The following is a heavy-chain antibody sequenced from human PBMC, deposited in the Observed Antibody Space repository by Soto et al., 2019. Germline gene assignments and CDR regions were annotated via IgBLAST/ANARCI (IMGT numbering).Heavy chain of an antibody. J-gene: IGHJ4*02. D-gene: IGHD6-19*01. CDR1: GYTFTNYA. CDR2: INAGNSNT. CDR3: ARVSGWYFLDY. Sequence: ASVKVSCKASGYTFTNYAIHWVRQAPGQWLEWMGWINAGNSNTKYSQKFQGRVTITRDTSASTVYMELSSLRSEDTAVYYCARVSGWYFLDYWGQGTLVTVSS. V-gene: IGHV1-3*01.